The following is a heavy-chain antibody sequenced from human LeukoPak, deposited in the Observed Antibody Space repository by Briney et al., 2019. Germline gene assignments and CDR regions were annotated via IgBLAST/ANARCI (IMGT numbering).Heavy chain of an antibody. V-gene: IGHV1-46*01. Sequence: ASVKASRKSSGYTFTSYYMHWVRQAPGQGLEWMGIINPSGGSTSYAQKFQGRVTMTRDTSTSTVYMELSSLRSEDTAVYYCARDRDYDSSGYYLDYWGQGTLVTVSS. J-gene: IGHJ4*02. D-gene: IGHD3-22*01. CDR1: GYTFTSYY. CDR2: INPSGGST. CDR3: ARDRDYDSSGYYLDY.